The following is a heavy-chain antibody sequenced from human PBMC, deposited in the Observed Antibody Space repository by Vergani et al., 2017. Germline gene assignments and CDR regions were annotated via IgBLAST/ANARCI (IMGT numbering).Heavy chain of an antibody. J-gene: IGHJ6*03. Sequence: QVQLQESGPGLVKTTETLSLTCAVSGYFISSGYYWAWIRQSPGQGLEWIGSIAQSGATYYKPSLKTRVTISVDTSKNQFSLKLSSVTAADTAVYYCARGLYYYYYMDVWGKGTTVTVSS. V-gene: IGHV4-38-2*01. CDR3: ARGLYYYYYMDV. CDR2: IAQSGAT. CDR1: GYFISSGYY.